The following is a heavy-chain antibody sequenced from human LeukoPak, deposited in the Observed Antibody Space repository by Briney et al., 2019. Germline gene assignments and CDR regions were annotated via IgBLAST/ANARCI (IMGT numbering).Heavy chain of an antibody. D-gene: IGHD4-17*01. CDR3: ARGEDYGEANWFDP. V-gene: IGHV4-61*02. Sequence: SQTLSLTCTVSGGSISSGSYYWSWIRQPAGKGLEWIGRIYASGSTNYNPSLKSRVTISVDTSKNQFSLKLSSVTAADTAVYCCARGEDYGEANWFDPWGQGTLVTVSS. CDR2: IYASGST. J-gene: IGHJ5*02. CDR1: GGSISSGSYY.